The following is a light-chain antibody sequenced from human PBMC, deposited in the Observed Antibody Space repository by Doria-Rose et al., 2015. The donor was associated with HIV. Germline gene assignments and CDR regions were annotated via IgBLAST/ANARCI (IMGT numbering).Light chain of an antibody. CDR3: QQYGSSSFT. CDR1: QSLSGNY. V-gene: IGKV3-20*01. CDR2: GAS. J-gene: IGKJ3*01. Sequence: QSPGTLSLSPGERATLSCRASQSLSGNYLAWYQQKPGQAPRLLISGASTRATGIPDRFTGSGSGTDFTLTISRLEPEDFALYYCQQYGSSSFTFGPGTTVDFK.